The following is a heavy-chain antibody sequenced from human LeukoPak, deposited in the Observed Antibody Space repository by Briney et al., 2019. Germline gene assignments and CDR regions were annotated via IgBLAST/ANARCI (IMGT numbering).Heavy chain of an antibody. J-gene: IGHJ4*02. CDR2: ISYDGSNK. V-gene: IGHV3-30*18. CDR1: GFTFSSYG. Sequence: GRSLRLSCAASGFTFSSYGVHWVRQAPGKGLEWVAVISYDGSNKYYADSVKGRFTISRDNSKNTLYLQMNSLRAEDTAAYYCAKDLYYYDSSGYLLDYWGQGTLVTVSS. D-gene: IGHD3-22*01. CDR3: AKDLYYYDSSGYLLDY.